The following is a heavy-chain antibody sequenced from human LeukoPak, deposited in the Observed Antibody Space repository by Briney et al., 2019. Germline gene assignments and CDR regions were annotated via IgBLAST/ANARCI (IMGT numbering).Heavy chain of an antibody. CDR3: ARGRYYYDSSRSPLFDY. V-gene: IGHV3-48*03. CDR1: GFTFSSYE. CDR2: ISSSGSTI. D-gene: IGHD3-22*01. Sequence: GGSLRLSCAASGFTFSSYEMNWVRQAPGKGLEWVSYISSSGSTIYYADSVKGRFTISRDNAKNSLYLQMNSLRAEDTAVYYCARGRYYYDSSRSPLFDYWGQGTLVTVSS. J-gene: IGHJ4*02.